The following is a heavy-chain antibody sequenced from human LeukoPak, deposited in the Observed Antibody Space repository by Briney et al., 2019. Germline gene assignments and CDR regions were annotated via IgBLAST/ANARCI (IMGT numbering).Heavy chain of an antibody. J-gene: IGHJ4*02. Sequence: GGSLRLSCAASGFTFSGYWMHWVRLAPGKGLGWVSRINSEGISTSYADSVKGRFIISRDNAKSTLYLQMNSLRAEDTAVYYCARGSSTSCYDWGQGTLVTVPS. CDR1: GFTFSGYW. V-gene: IGHV3-74*01. CDR3: ARGSSTSCYD. CDR2: INSEGIST. D-gene: IGHD2-2*01.